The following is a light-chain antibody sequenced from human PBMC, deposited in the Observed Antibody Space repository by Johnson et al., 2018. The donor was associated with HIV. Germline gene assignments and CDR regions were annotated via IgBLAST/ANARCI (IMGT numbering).Light chain of an antibody. CDR1: SSNIGNTY. Sequence: QSVLTQPPSVSAAPGQKVTISCSGTSSNIGNTYISWYQQLPGTATKLLIYKNDKRPSGIPDRFSGSKSGTSATLGITGLQTGDEADYYCGAWDASLSTGGVFGTGTKVTVL. V-gene: IGLV1-51*02. CDR3: GAWDASLSTGGV. J-gene: IGLJ1*01. CDR2: KND.